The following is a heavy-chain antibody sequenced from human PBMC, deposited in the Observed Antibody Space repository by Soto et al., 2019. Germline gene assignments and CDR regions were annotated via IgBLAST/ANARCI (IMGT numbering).Heavy chain of an antibody. Sequence: AAVKVSCKASGYTFTDYGITWVRQAPGQGLEWVGWVSAYTGDTKYAQKVPGRVTMSTDTSTSTAYLELRSLRSDDTAVYYCARRPERRSTAYFDYWGQGTLVTVSS. J-gene: IGHJ4*02. CDR1: GYTFTDYG. CDR2: VSAYTGDT. CDR3: ARRPERRSTAYFDY. D-gene: IGHD1-26*01. V-gene: IGHV1-18*01.